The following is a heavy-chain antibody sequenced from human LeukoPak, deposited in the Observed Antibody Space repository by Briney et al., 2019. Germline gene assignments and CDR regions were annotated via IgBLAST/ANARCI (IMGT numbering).Heavy chain of an antibody. Sequence: GGSLRLSCVVSGLTFRSYAMSWVRQAPGKGLEWVSTVSGKGDETFYADSVKGRFTLSRDNSKNTLNLQINSLRVEDTAVYYCAKGGHYSFFDRWGQGIPVTVSS. J-gene: IGHJ5*02. CDR3: AKGGHYSFFDR. D-gene: IGHD3-10*01. V-gene: IGHV3-23*01. CDR2: VSGKGDET. CDR1: GLTFRSYA.